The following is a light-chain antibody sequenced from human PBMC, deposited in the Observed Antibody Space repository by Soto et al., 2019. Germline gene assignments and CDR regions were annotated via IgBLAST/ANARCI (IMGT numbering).Light chain of an antibody. J-gene: IGKJ5*01. CDR3: HQYDNWPKT. Sequence: EVVVTQSPATLSVSPGERGTLSCRASQSVSSNLAWYQQKPGQAPRLLIYGASTRATGIPARFSGSGSGTEFTLTISSLQSEDFAVYYCHQYDNWPKTFGQGTRLEIK. CDR1: QSVSSN. V-gene: IGKV3-15*01. CDR2: GAS.